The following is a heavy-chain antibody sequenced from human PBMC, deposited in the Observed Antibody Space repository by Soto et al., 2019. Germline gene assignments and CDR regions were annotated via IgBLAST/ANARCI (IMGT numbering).Heavy chain of an antibody. V-gene: IGHV1-18*01. J-gene: IGHJ6*02. CDR2: ISGYNGQT. Sequence: QVQLVQSGPEVKKPGASLKVSYKASAYTFTSYGISWVRQAPGQGLEWMGWISGYNGQTNYAQKFRGRVTITTDASTSTAYMELRSLRSDDTATYYCARDGRKQLWVEGLNAMDVWGQGTTVTVSS. CDR3: ARDGRKQLWVEGLNAMDV. CDR1: AYTFTSYG. D-gene: IGHD5-18*01.